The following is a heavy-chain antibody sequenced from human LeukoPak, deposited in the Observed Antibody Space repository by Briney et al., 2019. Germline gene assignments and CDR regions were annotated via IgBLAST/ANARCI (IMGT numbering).Heavy chain of an antibody. CDR1: GGSISSYY. D-gene: IGHD2-2*02. Sequence: PSETLSLTCTVSGGSISSYYWSWIRQPPGKGLEWIGYIYTSGSTNYNPSLKSRVTISVDTSKNQFSLKLSSVTAADTAVYYCARGQRRRGSSTSWLYRAFDIWGQGTMVTVSS. V-gene: IGHV4-4*09. J-gene: IGHJ3*02. CDR2: IYTSGST. CDR3: ARGQRRRGSSTSWLYRAFDI.